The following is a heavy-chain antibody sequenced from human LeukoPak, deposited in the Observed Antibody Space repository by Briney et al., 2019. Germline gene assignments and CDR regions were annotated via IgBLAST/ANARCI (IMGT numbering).Heavy chain of an antibody. V-gene: IGHV1-2*02. J-gene: IGHJ5*02. Sequence: ASVKVSCKASGYTFTGYYMQWVRQAPGQGLEWMGWINPNSGGTNYAQKFQGRVTMTRDTSISTAYMELSRLRSDDTAVYYCARGRYCSGGSCNWFDPWGQGTLVTVSS. CDR2: INPNSGGT. CDR3: ARGRYCSGGSCNWFDP. D-gene: IGHD2-15*01. CDR1: GYTFTGYY.